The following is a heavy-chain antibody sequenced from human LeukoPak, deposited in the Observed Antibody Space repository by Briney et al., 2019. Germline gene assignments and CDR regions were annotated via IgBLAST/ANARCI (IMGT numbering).Heavy chain of an antibody. CDR3: ARYCNDGTCFSKALDY. V-gene: IGHV4-59*08. CDR2: VYYNGLT. J-gene: IGHJ4*02. CDR1: GGSINNYY. Sequence: SETLSLTCTVSGGSINNYYWSWIRQPPGGGLEWIGYVYYNGLTRYNPSLNSRVTISVDTSKNLFSLKVNSVTAADTAIYYCARYCNDGTCFSKALDYWGQGTLATVSS. D-gene: IGHD2-15*01.